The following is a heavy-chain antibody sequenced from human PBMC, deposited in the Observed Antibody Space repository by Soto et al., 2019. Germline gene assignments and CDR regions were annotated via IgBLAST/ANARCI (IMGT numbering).Heavy chain of an antibody. CDR1: GFTFSIYT. CDR3: AKDFTPDSRGDIDY. J-gene: IGHJ4*02. Sequence: PGGSLRLSCAASGFTFSIYTMSWFRQAPGKGPEWVSSIYGNGRSTFYSASVKGRFTISRDNSGNTVYLQMSSLRAEDTAIYYCAKDFTPDSRGDIDYWGQGSLVTVSS. D-gene: IGHD3-16*01. CDR2: IYGNGRST. V-gene: IGHV3-23*01.